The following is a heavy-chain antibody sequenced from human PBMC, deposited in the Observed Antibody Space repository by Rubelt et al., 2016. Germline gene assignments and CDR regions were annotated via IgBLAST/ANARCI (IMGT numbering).Heavy chain of an antibody. Sequence: QVQLVQSGAEVKKPGSSVKVSCKTSGGTFSSYAINWVRQAPGQGLEWMGGIIPIFGTANSAQKFKGRVTITADESTSTAYMELSSLRSEDTAVYYCARGGRTGTPSVEWGQGTLVTVSS. CDR2: IIPIFGTA. D-gene: IGHD1-1*01. V-gene: IGHV1-69*01. CDR1: GGTFSSYA. J-gene: IGHJ4*02. CDR3: ARGGRTGTPSVE.